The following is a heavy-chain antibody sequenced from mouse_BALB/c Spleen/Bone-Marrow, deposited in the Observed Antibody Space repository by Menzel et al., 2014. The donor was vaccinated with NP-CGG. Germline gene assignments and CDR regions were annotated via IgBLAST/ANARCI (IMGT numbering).Heavy chain of an antibody. CDR2: ISSGSSTI. V-gene: IGHV5-17*02. J-gene: IGHJ3*01. CDR3: ARWITTGFAY. D-gene: IGHD2-4*01. CDR1: GFTFSSFG. Sequence: EVQLQQSGGGLVQPGGSRKLSCAASGFTFSSFGMHWVRQAPEKGLEWVAYISSGSSTIYYADTVKGRFTITRDNPKNTLFLQMTSLKSEDTAMYYCARWITTGFAYWGQGTLVTVSA.